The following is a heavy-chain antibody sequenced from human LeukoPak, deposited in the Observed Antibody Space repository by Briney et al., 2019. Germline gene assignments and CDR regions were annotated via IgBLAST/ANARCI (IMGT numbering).Heavy chain of an antibody. Sequence: GGSLRLSCATSGLTFRTTWMHWVRQAPGKGLMWVSRMNGKGTTIDYADSVKGRFTVSRDYAKNTLFLQMNNLRTEDTALYFCATARNFRFEYWGQGSLVFVSA. V-gene: IGHV3-74*01. J-gene: IGHJ4*02. D-gene: IGHD1-7*01. CDR2: MNGKGTTI. CDR3: ATARNFRFEY. CDR1: GLTFRTTW.